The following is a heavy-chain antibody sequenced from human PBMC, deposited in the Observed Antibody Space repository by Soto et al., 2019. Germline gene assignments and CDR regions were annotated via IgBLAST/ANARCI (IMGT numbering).Heavy chain of an antibody. Sequence: EVQLLESGGGLVQPGGSLRLSCAASGFTFSSYAMSWVRQAPGKGLEWVSAISGSGGSTYYADSVKGRFTISRDNSKNTLYRQMNSLRAEDTAVYYCAKDRQLVGWLFDYWGQGTLVTVSS. J-gene: IGHJ4*02. V-gene: IGHV3-23*01. CDR2: ISGSGGST. CDR3: AKDRQLVGWLFDY. CDR1: GFTFSSYA. D-gene: IGHD6-6*01.